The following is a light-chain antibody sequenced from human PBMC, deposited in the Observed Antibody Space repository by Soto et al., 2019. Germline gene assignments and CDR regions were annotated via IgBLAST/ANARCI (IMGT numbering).Light chain of an antibody. Sequence: AIQMTQSPSSLSASVGDRVTITCRASQGIRNDLGWYQQKPGKAPKLLIYAASSLQSGVPSRFSGSGSGTDFTLTSSILQPEDFATYYCLQDYNYPWTFGQGTKVEIK. CDR2: AAS. CDR1: QGIRND. V-gene: IGKV1-6*01. J-gene: IGKJ1*01. CDR3: LQDYNYPWT.